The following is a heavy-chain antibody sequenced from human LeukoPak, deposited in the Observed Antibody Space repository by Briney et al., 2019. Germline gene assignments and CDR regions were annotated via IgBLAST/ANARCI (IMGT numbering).Heavy chain of an antibody. V-gene: IGHV1-2*02. D-gene: IGHD2-15*01. CDR1: GYTFTGYY. J-gene: IGHJ3*02. CDR2: INPNSGGT. Sequence: ASVKVSCKASGYTFTGYYMHWVRQAPGQGLEWMGWINPNSGGTNYAQKFQGRVTLIRDTPISTAYMELSRLTSDDTAVYYCASYCSGGSCYSPNNAFDIWGQGTMVTVSS. CDR3: ASYCSGGSCYSPNNAFDI.